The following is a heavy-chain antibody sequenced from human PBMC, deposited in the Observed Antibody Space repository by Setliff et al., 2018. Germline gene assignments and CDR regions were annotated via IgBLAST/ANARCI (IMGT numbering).Heavy chain of an antibody. V-gene: IGHV1-2*02. J-gene: IGHJ4*02. D-gene: IGHD5-18*01. CDR1: GYTFSDYY. Sequence: ASVKVSCKTSGYTFSDYYVHWVRQAPGQGLEWMGWINPNRGATNFARRFGGRVTMTRDTSISTAYMEVSRLRSDDTAVYYCARVDTGMGLPFDYWGQGTLVTVS. CDR3: ARVDTGMGLPFDY. CDR2: INPNRGAT.